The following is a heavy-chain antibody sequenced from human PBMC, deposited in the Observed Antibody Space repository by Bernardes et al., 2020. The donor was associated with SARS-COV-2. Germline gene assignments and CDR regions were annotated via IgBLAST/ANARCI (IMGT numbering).Heavy chain of an antibody. CDR1: GDAISGYF. V-gene: IGHV4-59*01. J-gene: IGHJ4*02. CDR2: PYYTGST. CDR3: ERGVDY. Sequence: SQTLSLTDTVTGDAISGYFWRCFRQPPGKALEWIGYPYYTGSTYYHPSIQSRVTISVDTSKNQFSLKLSSVTAADTAVYDCERGVDYWGQGILVTVSS.